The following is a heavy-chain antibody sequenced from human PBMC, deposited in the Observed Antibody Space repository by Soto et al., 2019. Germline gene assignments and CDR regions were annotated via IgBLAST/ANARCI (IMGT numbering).Heavy chain of an antibody. CDR2: IYYSGST. Sequence: SETLSLTCTVSGGSISSYYWSWIRQPPGKGLEWIGYIYYSGSTNYNPSLKSRVTISVDTSKNQFSLKLSSVTAADTAVYYCARACGSHDAFDIWGQGTMVTVSS. D-gene: IGHD1-26*01. CDR3: ARACGSHDAFDI. CDR1: GGSISSYY. V-gene: IGHV4-59*01. J-gene: IGHJ3*02.